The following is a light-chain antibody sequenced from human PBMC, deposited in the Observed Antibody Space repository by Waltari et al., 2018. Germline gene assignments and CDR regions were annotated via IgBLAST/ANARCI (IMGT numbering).Light chain of an antibody. CDR1: SSDIGNYHL. V-gene: IGLV2-23*02. CDR2: EVT. CDR3: CSYAGSTIYLL. Sequence: QSALTQPASVSGSPGQSITITCTRTSSDIGNYHLVYWYQRQSGKAPKLMIYEVTKRASGVSGRLSGPKSCNTASLTVSGLQVEDEADYYCCSYAGSTIYLLFGGGTKLTVL. J-gene: IGLJ2*01.